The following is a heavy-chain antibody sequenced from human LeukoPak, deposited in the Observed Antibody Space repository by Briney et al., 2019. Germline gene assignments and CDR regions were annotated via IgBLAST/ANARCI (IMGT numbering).Heavy chain of an antibody. CDR2: IYYSGST. J-gene: IGHJ4*02. D-gene: IGHD3-10*01. Sequence: SETLSLTCTVSGGSISSYYWSWIRQPPGKGLEWIGYIYYSGSTNYNPSLESRVTISVDMSKNQFSLKLSSVTAADTAVYYCARDCGEHTFICDWGQGTLVTVSS. V-gene: IGHV4-59*01. CDR1: GGSISSYY. CDR3: ARDCGEHTFICD.